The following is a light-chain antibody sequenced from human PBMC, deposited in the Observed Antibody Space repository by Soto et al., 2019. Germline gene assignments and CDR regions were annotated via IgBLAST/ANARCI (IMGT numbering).Light chain of an antibody. CDR1: QDISNY. Sequence: DIQMTQSPSSLSAFVGDRVTITCRASQDISNYLAWYQQKPGKVPKLLIYAASTLQSGVPSRFSGSGSGTDFTLTISSLQPEDVATYYCQKYNSVPLTFGPGTKVDLK. J-gene: IGKJ3*01. CDR3: QKYNSVPLT. V-gene: IGKV1-27*01. CDR2: AAS.